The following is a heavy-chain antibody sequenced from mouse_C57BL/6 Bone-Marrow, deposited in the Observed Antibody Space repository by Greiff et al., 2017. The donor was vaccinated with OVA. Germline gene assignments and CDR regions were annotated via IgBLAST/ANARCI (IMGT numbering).Heavy chain of an antibody. D-gene: IGHD2-4*01. CDR3: DEDYDYDYYAMGY. CDR1: GFTFSSYA. Sequence: EVQLVESGGGLVKPGGSVKLSCAASGFTFSSYAMSWVRQTPGQRLEWVATISAGGSYTYYPDNVKGRFTITRDNAKNNVYLQMSHLKSEDTAIYYCDEDYDYDYYAMGYWGQGTSVTVSS. J-gene: IGHJ4*01. V-gene: IGHV5-4*01. CDR2: ISAGGSYT.